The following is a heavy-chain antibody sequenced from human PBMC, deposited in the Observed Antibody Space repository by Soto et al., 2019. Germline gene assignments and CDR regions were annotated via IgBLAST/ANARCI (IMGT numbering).Heavy chain of an antibody. Sequence: SETLSLTCTVSGASITTYYWSWIRQPPGQGLESIGYIYYTGDTNSNPSLKSRVTISIDTSKNQFSLKLSSVTAADTAVYYCARTARTPDSWGQGTLVNVS. J-gene: IGHJ4*02. CDR3: ARTARTPDS. CDR1: GASITTYY. V-gene: IGHV4-59*01. D-gene: IGHD1-1*01. CDR2: IYYTGDT.